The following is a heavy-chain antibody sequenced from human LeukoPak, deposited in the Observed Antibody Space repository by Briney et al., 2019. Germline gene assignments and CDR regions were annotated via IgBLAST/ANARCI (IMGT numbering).Heavy chain of an antibody. CDR2: IYYSGST. J-gene: IGHJ6*03. CDR1: GGSISSNSYY. Sequence: SETLSLTCTVSGGSISSNSYYWGWIRQPPGKGLEWIGTIYYSGSTYYNPSLKSRVTISVDTSKNQFSLKLSSVTAADTAVYYCARALANGRYYYYMDVWGKGTTVTVSS. V-gene: IGHV4-39*07. CDR3: ARALANGRYYYYMDV. D-gene: IGHD2-8*01.